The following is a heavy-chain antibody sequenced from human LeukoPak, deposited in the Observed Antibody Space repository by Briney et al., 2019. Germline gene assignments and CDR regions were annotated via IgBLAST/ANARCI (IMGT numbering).Heavy chain of an antibody. V-gene: IGHV3-53*01. Sequence: HTGGSLRLSCAASGFTVSSNYFSWVRQAPGKGLEWVSLIYTSGSTYYADSVKGRFTISRDNSKNTLYLQMNSLRAEDTAVYYCARVTTSGSYKFDYWGQGTLVTVSS. CDR2: IYTSGST. CDR3: ARVTTSGSYKFDY. D-gene: IGHD3-10*01. CDR1: GFTVSSNY. J-gene: IGHJ4*02.